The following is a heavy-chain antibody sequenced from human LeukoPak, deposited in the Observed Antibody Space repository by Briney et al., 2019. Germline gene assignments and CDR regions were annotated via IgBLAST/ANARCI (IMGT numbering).Heavy chain of an antibody. J-gene: IGHJ6*03. V-gene: IGHV1-2*02. D-gene: IGHD2-2*01. Sequence: GASVKVSCKVSGYTFTGYYMHWVRQAPGQGLEWMGWINPNSGGTNYAQKFQGRVTMTRDTSISTAYMELSRLRSDDTAVYYCARDLYCSSTSCYASYYYYYYMDVWGKGTTVTVSS. CDR3: ARDLYCSSTSCYASYYYYYYMDV. CDR1: GYTFTGYY. CDR2: INPNSGGT.